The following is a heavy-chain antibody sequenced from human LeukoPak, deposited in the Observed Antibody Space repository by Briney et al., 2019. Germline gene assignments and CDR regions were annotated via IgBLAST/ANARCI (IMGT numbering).Heavy chain of an antibody. Sequence: SETLSPTCAVSGGSISSSYYHWSWIRQPPGKGLEWIGYMYYTGSTNYNPSLKSRVTISADTSKNQFSLKLSSVAAADTAVYYCARRRYCKKNNGHYQAMGFWGQGTTVTVSS. CDR2: MYYTGST. D-gene: IGHD1/OR15-1a*01. V-gene: IGHV4-61*01. CDR1: GGSISSSYYH. J-gene: IGHJ6*02. CDR3: ARRRYCKKNNGHYQAMGF.